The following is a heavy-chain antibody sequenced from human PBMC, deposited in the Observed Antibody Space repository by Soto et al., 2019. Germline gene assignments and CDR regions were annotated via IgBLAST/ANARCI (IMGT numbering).Heavy chain of an antibody. CDR3: ANHDYGSGI. V-gene: IGHV3-30*18. Sequence: QVQLVESGGGVVQPGRSLRLSCAASGFTFSSYGMHWVRQAPGKGLEWVAVISYDGSNKYYADSVKGRFIISRDNSKNTLYLQMNSLRAEDTAVYYCANHDYGSGIWGQGTMVTVSS. D-gene: IGHD3-10*01. J-gene: IGHJ3*02. CDR1: GFTFSSYG. CDR2: ISYDGSNK.